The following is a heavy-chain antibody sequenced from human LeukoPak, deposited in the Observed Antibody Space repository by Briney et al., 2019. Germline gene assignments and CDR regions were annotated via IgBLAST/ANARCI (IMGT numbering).Heavy chain of an antibody. CDR1: GSTFSSYE. CDR2: ISSSGGTT. CDR3: AKGLLSDC. V-gene: IGHV3-48*03. D-gene: IGHD2/OR15-2a*01. J-gene: IGHJ4*02. Sequence: GGSLRHSCAASGSTFSSYELNWVRQAPGKGLEWVSYISSSGGTTYYAESLEGRFTISRDNAKNSLYLQMNSLRPEDTAVYYCAKGLLSDCWGQGTLVTVSS.